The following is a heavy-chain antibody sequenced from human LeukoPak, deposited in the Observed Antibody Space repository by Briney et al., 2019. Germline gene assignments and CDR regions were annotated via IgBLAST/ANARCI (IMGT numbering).Heavy chain of an antibody. CDR2: IYPGDSDT. Sequence: GESLKISCRVSGYAFASYWIGWVRQVPGKGLEWMGIIYPGDSDTRYSPSFQGQVTISADKSISTAYLQWSSLKASDTAMYYCATAAAGYYFDYWGQGTLVTVSS. J-gene: IGHJ4*02. CDR1: GYAFASYW. CDR3: ATAAAGYYFDY. D-gene: IGHD6-13*01. V-gene: IGHV5-51*01.